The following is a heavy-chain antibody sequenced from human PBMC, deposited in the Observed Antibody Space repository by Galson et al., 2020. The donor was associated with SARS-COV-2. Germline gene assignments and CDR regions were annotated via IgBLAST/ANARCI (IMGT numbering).Heavy chain of an antibody. V-gene: IGHV3-33*01. CDR3: ARDPVYCSSTSCDWAAFDI. J-gene: IGHJ3*02. CDR2: IWYDGSNK. D-gene: IGHD2-2*01. CDR1: GFTFSDCA. Sequence: PGGSLRLSCAASGFTFSDCAMHWVRQAPGKGLEWVAVIWYDGSNKYYADSVKGRFTISRDNSKNTLHLQMNSLRAEDTAVYYCARDPVYCSSTSCDWAAFDIWGQGTMVTVSS.